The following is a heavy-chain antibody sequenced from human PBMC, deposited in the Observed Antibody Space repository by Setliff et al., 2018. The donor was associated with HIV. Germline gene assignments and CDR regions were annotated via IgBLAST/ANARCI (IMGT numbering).Heavy chain of an antibody. CDR2: LHTGDGRT. Sequence: GASVKVSCKVSGYTFTTYSMHWVRQAPGQRLEWMGWLHTGDGRTSYSESLQGRVTFTSDTSANTAYMELRSLGSDDTAVYFCARRASTAEVFDYWGQGTLVTVSS. V-gene: IGHV1-3*04. D-gene: IGHD1-1*01. CDR1: GYTFTTYS. CDR3: ARRASTAEVFDY. J-gene: IGHJ4*02.